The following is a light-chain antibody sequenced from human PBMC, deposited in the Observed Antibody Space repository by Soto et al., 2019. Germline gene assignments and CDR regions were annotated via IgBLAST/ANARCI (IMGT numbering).Light chain of an antibody. CDR2: DVS. V-gene: IGLV2-11*01. CDR1: SSDVGTYNF. Sequence: QSALTQPRSVSGSPGQSVTISCTGTSSDVGTYNFVSWYQQHPGKVLKLMIFDVSKRPSGVPGRFSGSKSGNTASLTISGLQADDEADYYCCSYGGSYTWVFGGGTQLTVL. CDR3: CSYGGSYTWV. J-gene: IGLJ3*02.